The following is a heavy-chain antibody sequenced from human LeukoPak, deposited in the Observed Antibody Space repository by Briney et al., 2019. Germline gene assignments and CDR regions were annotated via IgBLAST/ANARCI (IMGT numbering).Heavy chain of an antibody. V-gene: IGHV4-59*12. CDR2: ISNSGST. D-gene: IGHD1-1*01. CDR3: ARDRVGTWNLNWFDP. Sequence: SETLSLTCTVSGDSISSYYWSWIRQPPGKGLEWIGYISNSGSTNYNPSLKSRVTISVDTSKNQFSLKLSSVTAADTAVYYCARDRVGTWNLNWFDPWGQGTLVTVSS. J-gene: IGHJ5*02. CDR1: GDSISSYY.